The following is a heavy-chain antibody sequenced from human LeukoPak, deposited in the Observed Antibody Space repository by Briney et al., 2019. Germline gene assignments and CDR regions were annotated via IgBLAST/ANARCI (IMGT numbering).Heavy chain of an antibody. D-gene: IGHD2-8*01. CDR2: ITGTGGST. CDR1: GFTFSSYA. J-gene: IGHJ4*02. V-gene: IGHV3-23*01. CDR3: AKEGLSTRDY. Sequence: GGSLRLSCAASGFTFSSYAMSWVRQAPGKGLEWVSAITGTGGSTYYADFVKGRFTISRDNFKNTLYLQMNSLGAEDTAVYYCAKEGLSTRDYWGQGTLVTVSS.